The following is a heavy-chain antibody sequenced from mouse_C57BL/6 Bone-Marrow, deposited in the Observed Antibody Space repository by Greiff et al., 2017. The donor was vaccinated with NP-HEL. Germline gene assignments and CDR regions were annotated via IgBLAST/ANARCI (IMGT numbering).Heavy chain of an antibody. J-gene: IGHJ3*01. D-gene: IGHD4-1*01. V-gene: IGHV5-16*01. CDR3: ASGGETGLFAY. Sequence: DVKLVESEGGLVQPGSSMKLSCTASGFTFSDYYMAWVRQVPEKGLEWVANINYDGSSTYYLDSLKSRFIISRDNAKNILYLQMSSLKSEDTATYYCASGGETGLFAYWGQGTLVTVSA. CDR1: GFTFSDYY. CDR2: INYDGSST.